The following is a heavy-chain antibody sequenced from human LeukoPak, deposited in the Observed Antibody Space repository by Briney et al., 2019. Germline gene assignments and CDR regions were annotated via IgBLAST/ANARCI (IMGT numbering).Heavy chain of an antibody. J-gene: IGHJ5*02. CDR2: IIPIFGTT. CDR1: GGTFSSYT. V-gene: IGHV1-69*13. D-gene: IGHD5-12*01. CDR3: ARLINSGYDNRGWFDP. Sequence: ASVKVSCKASGGTFSSYTISGVRQAPGQGLEWMGGIIPIFGTTNYAQKFQGRVSITADESTSTAHMEMNSLRSEDTAVYYCARLINSGYDNRGWFDPWGQGTLVTVSS.